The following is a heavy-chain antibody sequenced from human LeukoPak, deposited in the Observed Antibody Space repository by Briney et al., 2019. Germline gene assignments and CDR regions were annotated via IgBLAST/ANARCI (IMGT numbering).Heavy chain of an antibody. CDR1: GGSNSSSSYY. D-gene: IGHD2-2*01. CDR3: AETSNIVVVPAAVSAYYYYMDV. V-gene: IGHV4-39*01. CDR2: IYYSGST. Sequence: SETLSLTCTVSGGSNSSSSYYWGWIRQPPGKGLEWIGSIYYSGSTYYNPSLKSRVTISVDTSKNQFSLKLSSVTAADTAVYYCAETSNIVVVPAAVSAYYYYMDVWGKGTTVTVS. J-gene: IGHJ6*03.